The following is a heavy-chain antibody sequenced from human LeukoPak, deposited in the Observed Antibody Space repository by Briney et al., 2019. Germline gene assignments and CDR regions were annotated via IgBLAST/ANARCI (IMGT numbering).Heavy chain of an antibody. J-gene: IGHJ5*02. CDR1: GGTFSSYA. V-gene: IGHV1-69*01. CDR2: IIPIFGTA. Sequence: ASVKVSFKASGGTFSSYAISWVRQAPGQGLEWMGGIIPIFGTANYAQKFQGRVTITADESTSTAYMELSSLRSEDTAVYYCAREYCSSTSCPVDPWGQGTLVTVSS. CDR3: AREYCSSTSCPVDP. D-gene: IGHD2-2*01.